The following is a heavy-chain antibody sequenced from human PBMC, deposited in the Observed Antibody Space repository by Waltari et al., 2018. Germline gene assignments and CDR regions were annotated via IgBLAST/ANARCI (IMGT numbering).Heavy chain of an antibody. Sequence: QLQLQESVPGMVKPSETLSLTCTVSGGSISRSSYYWGWLRQPPGTGLERIGSTYCSGSTYYNPSFKGRVTISVDTSKNQFSLKLSSVTAADTAVYYCARHGRSGYSTADYFDYWGQGTLVTVSS. D-gene: IGHD5-18*01. CDR3: ARHGRSGYSTADYFDY. CDR2: TYCSGST. V-gene: IGHV4-39*01. CDR1: GGSISRSSYY. J-gene: IGHJ4*02.